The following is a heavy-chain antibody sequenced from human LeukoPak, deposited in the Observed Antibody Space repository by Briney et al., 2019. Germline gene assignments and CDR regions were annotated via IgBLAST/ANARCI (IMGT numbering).Heavy chain of an antibody. CDR2: ISTGGPNT. D-gene: IGHD7-27*01. V-gene: IGHV3-23*01. CDR1: GFTFSSYT. J-gene: IGHJ4*02. CDR3: AKDGGLWVSAHWGDS. Sequence: GGSLRLSCTASGFTFSSYTMSWVRQAPGKGLKWVSTISTGGPNTYYADSVKGRFTVSRDDSKNTLYLQVNSLRAEDTAVYYCAKDGGLWVSAHWGDSWGRGTLVTVSS.